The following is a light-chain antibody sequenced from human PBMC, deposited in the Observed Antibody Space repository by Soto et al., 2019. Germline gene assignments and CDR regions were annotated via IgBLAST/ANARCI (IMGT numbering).Light chain of an antibody. J-gene: IGKJ3*01. V-gene: IGKV2-28*01. CDR1: QSLLHSNGYNY. Sequence: DIVMTQSPLSLPVTPGEPASISCRSSQSLLHSNGYNYLDWYLQKPGQSPQLLIYSGSNRASGVPDRFSGSGSGTDFTLKISRVEAEDVGVYYCIQALQTPFTFGPGTKVDIK. CDR3: IQALQTPFT. CDR2: SGS.